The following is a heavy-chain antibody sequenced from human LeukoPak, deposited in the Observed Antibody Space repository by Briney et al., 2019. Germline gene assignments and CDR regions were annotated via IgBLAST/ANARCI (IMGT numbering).Heavy chain of an antibody. V-gene: IGHV4-38-2*02. Sequence: SETLSLTCTVSGYSISSGYYWGWVRQPPGKGLEWIGSIYHSGGTYYNPSLKSRVTISVDTSKNQFSLKLSSVTAADTAVYYCASKKRLPPTPFDYWGQGTLVTVSS. CDR2: IYHSGGT. J-gene: IGHJ4*02. CDR1: GYSISSGYY. D-gene: IGHD2-15*01. CDR3: ASKKRLPPTPFDY.